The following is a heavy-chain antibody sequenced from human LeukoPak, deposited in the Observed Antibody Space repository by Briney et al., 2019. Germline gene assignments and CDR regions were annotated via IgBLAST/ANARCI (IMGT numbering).Heavy chain of an antibody. J-gene: IGHJ3*02. CDR3: AKDLREYSSSPRNAFDI. D-gene: IGHD6-6*01. V-gene: IGHV3-30*18. Sequence: GSLRLSCAASGFTFSSYGMHWVRQAPGKGLEWVAVISYDGSNKYYADSVKGRFTISRDNSKNTLYLQMNSLRAEDTAVYYCAKDLREYSSSPRNAFDIWGQGTMVTVSS. CDR1: GFTFSSYG. CDR2: ISYDGSNK.